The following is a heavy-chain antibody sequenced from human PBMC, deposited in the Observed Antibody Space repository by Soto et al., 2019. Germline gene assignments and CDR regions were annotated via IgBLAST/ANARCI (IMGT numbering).Heavy chain of an antibody. V-gene: IGHV3-30*18. Sequence: GGSLRLSCAASGFMFSGFGMHWVRQAPGKGLQWVTGISKDGSKKYYADSVKGRFTISRDNSKKTLYLQMNSLRAEDTAVYYCANPSGYYFGLGSHDEASDMWGQGTGVTVSS. CDR3: ANPSGYYFGLGSHDEASDM. CDR2: ISKDGSKK. J-gene: IGHJ3*02. CDR1: GFMFSGFG. D-gene: IGHD3-10*01.